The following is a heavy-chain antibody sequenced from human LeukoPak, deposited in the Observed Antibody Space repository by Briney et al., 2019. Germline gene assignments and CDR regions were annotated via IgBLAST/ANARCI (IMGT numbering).Heavy chain of an antibody. CDR2: TFYSGTT. V-gene: IGHV4-61*08. CDR3: ARDLSI. Sequence: SETLSLTCTVSGGSISSSDYYWSWIRQPPGKGLEWIGYTFYSGTTTYNPSLKSRVTISVDPSKKQLSLRLSSVTAADTAVYYCARDLSIWGRGTLVTVSS. CDR1: GGSISSSDYY. J-gene: IGHJ4*02.